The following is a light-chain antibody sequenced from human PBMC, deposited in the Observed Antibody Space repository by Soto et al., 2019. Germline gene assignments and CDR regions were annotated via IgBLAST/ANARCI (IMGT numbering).Light chain of an antibody. V-gene: IGLV2-8*01. CDR2: EVS. J-gene: IGLJ2*01. CDR3: SSFAGYNNYVL. CDR1: SSDVGGYNY. Sequence: QSVLTQPPSASGSPGQSVTISCTGTSSDVGGYNYVSWYQQHPGEAPKLMIYEVSERPSEVPDRFSGTKSGTTASLTVSGGHAEDEADYYCSSFAGYNNYVLFGGGTKLTVL.